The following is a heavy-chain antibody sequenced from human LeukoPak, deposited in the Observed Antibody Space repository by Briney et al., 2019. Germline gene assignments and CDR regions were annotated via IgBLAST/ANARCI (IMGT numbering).Heavy chain of an antibody. J-gene: IGHJ4*02. CDR1: GGSISSGDYY. CDR3: ARHAPDIVVVTYYFDY. D-gene: IGHD2-2*01. V-gene: IGHV4-61*08. Sequence: PSETLSLTCTVSGGSISSGDYYWSWIRQPPGKGLEWIGYIYYSGSTNYNPSLKSRVTISVDTSKNQFSLKLSSVTAADTAVYYCARHAPDIVVVTYYFDYWGQGTLVTVSS. CDR2: IYYSGST.